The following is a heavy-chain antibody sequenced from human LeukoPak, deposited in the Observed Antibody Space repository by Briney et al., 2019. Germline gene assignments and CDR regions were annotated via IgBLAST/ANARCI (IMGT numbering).Heavy chain of an antibody. CDR2: INGIGVNT. V-gene: IGHV3-23*01. Sequence: GGSLRLSCAASGFTFSSYAMSWVRQAPGKGLEWVSTINGIGVNTYYTDSVKGRFTVSRDNSKNTVYLQMNSLTAEDTAVYYCVREGPPQSSLYYFDYWGQGTLVTVSS. CDR3: VREGPPQSSLYYFDY. J-gene: IGHJ4*02. D-gene: IGHD4-11*01. CDR1: GFTFSSYA.